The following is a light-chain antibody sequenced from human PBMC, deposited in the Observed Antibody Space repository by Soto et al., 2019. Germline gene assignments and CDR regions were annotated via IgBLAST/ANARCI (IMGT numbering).Light chain of an antibody. CDR1: QSVSSTS. J-gene: IGKJ1*01. CDR3: QQYGSSPWT. CDR2: GAS. Sequence: ESVLTQSPGTLSLSPGERATLSCGASQSVSSTSLAGDQQKPGQAPRLLIYGASSRATGIPDRFSGSGSGTDFTLTISSLEPEDFAVYYCQQYGSSPWTFGQGTKVDIK. V-gene: IGKV3-20*01.